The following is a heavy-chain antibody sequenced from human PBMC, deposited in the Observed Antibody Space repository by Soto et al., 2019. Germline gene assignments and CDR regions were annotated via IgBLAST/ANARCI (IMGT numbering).Heavy chain of an antibody. J-gene: IGHJ5*02. CDR2: INHSGST. D-gene: IGHD6-19*01. Sequence: NPSETLSLTCAVYGGSFSGYYWSWIRQPPGKGLEWIGEINHSGSTNYNPSLKSRVTISVDTSKNQFSLKLSSVTAADTAVYYCARSRASGRWLEGLWFDPWGQGTLVTVSS. CDR1: GGSFSGYY. V-gene: IGHV4-34*01. CDR3: ARSRASGRWLEGLWFDP.